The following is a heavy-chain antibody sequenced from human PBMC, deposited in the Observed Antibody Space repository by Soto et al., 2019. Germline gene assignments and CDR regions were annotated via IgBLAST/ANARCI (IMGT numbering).Heavy chain of an antibody. Sequence: PSETLSLTCHVSGGSISTHYWSWIRQPPGGTLEWIGYIYAIGAPTYNPSFESRVTMSVDMPNNEFSLELTSLTAADTAVYYCARSHSFDGSIYHYYFDFWGQGTLVTVSS. CDR1: GGSISTHY. D-gene: IGHD3-10*01. V-gene: IGHV4-59*11. J-gene: IGHJ4*02. CDR2: IYAIGAP. CDR3: ARSHSFDGSIYHYYFDF.